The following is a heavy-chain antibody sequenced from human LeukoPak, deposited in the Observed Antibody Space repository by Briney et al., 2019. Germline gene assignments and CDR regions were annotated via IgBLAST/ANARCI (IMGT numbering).Heavy chain of an antibody. CDR2: IRYDGSNK. CDR3: ASQQWLVGDFDY. J-gene: IGHJ4*02. V-gene: IGHV3-30*02. CDR1: GFAFSTFG. Sequence: PGGSLRLSCAASGFAFSTFGMHWVRQAPGKGLEWVAFIRYDGSNKYYADSVKGRFTISRDNSKNTMYLQMNSLRAEDTAVYYCASQQWLVGDFDYWGQGTLVTVSS. D-gene: IGHD6-19*01.